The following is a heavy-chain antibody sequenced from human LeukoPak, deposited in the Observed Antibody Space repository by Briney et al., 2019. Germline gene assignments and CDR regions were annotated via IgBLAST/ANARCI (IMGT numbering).Heavy chain of an antibody. Sequence: RSGGSLRLSCAASGFTFSDYYMNWIRQAPGKGLEWVSYISTSGTTTYYADSVKGRFTISRDNAKNSLYLQMNSLRAEDTAVYYCARFARDRSGWLFDYWGQGTLVTVSS. CDR1: GFTFSDYY. CDR3: ARFARDRSGWLFDY. V-gene: IGHV3-11*01. J-gene: IGHJ4*02. D-gene: IGHD6-19*01. CDR2: ISTSGTTT.